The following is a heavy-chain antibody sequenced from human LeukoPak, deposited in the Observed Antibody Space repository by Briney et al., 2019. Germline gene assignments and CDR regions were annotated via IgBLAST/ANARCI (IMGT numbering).Heavy chain of an antibody. Sequence: PGGSLRLSCAASGFTFSSYGMHWVRQAPGKGLEWVAVISYDGSDEYYADSVKGRFTISRDNSKNTLYLQVNSLRAEDTAVYYCAKAPRSTTVTPDYWGQGTLVTVSS. CDR2: ISYDGSDE. V-gene: IGHV3-30*18. J-gene: IGHJ4*02. CDR1: GFTFSSYG. D-gene: IGHD4-17*01. CDR3: AKAPRSTTVTPDY.